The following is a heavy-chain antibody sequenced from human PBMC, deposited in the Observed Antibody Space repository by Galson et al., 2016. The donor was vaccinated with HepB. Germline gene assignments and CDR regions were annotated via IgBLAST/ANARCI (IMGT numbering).Heavy chain of an antibody. J-gene: IGHJ3*02. CDR2: ISYSGSDM. D-gene: IGHD1-1*01. V-gene: IGHV3-11*05. CDR1: GFSLSAYY. Sequence: SLRLSCAASGFSLSAYYMTWIRRTPGKGLEWVSYISYSGSDMNHIDSVKGRFTISRDNAKNSLYLQMNSLRAEDTGIYYCARDPDTTGPLDIWGQGTVVIVSS. CDR3: ARDPDTTGPLDI.